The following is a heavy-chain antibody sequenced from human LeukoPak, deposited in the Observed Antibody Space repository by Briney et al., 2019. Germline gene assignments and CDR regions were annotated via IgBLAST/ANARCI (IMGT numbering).Heavy chain of an antibody. Sequence: ASVKVSCKASGYTFTGYYMHWVRQAPGQGLEWMGWINPNSGGTNYAQKFQGRVTMTRDTSISTAYMELSRLRSDDTAVYYCASYLGYCSSTSCYKSYYFDYWGQGTLVTVSS. V-gene: IGHV1-2*02. J-gene: IGHJ4*02. CDR2: INPNSGGT. CDR1: GYTFTGYY. CDR3: ASYLGYCSSTSCYKSYYFDY. D-gene: IGHD2-2*02.